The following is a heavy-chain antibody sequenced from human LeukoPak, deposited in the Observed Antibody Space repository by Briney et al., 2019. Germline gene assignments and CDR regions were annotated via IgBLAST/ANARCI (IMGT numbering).Heavy chain of an antibody. D-gene: IGHD6-13*01. V-gene: IGHV3-23*01. Sequence: PGGSQRLSCAASGFTFSSYAMSWVRQAPGKGLEWVSSLRGSGGTTYYADSVKGRFTISRDNANNRLYLQMSGVRAEDTAVYYCAKDVLDSINWSRGDYWGQGTLVTVSS. CDR1: GFTFSSYA. J-gene: IGHJ4*02. CDR2: LRGSGGTT. CDR3: AKDVLDSINWSRGDY.